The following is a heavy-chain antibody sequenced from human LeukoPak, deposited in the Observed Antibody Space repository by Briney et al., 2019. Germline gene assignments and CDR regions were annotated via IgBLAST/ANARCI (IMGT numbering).Heavy chain of an antibody. CDR1: GFTFSSYG. D-gene: IGHD6-13*01. J-gene: IGHJ5*02. V-gene: IGHV3-23*01. CDR2: ISGSAYST. Sequence: PGGSLRLSCAASGFTFSSYGMHWVRQAPGKGLEWVSAISGSAYSTYYSDSVKGRFTISRDNSKNTLYLQMNSLRAEDTAVYYCAKDRRGSLDWFDPWGQGTLVTVSS. CDR3: AKDRRGSLDWFDP.